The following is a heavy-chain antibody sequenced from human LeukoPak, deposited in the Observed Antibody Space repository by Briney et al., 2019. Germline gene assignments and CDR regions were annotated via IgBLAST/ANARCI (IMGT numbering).Heavy chain of an antibody. V-gene: IGHV4-34*01. CDR2: INHSGST. J-gene: IGHJ4*02. D-gene: IGHD2-21*02. Sequence: SETLSLTCAVYGGSFSGYYWSWIRQPPGKGLEWVGEINHSGSTNYNPSLKSRVTISVDKSKNQFSLNLSSVTAADTAVYYCARGGRLAYCGGDCYSFYIWGQGTLVTVSS. CDR3: ARGGRLAYCGGDCYSFYI. CDR1: GGSFSGYY.